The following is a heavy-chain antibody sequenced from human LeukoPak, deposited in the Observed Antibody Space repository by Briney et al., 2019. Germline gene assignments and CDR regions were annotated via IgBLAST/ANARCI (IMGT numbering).Heavy chain of an antibody. J-gene: IGHJ4*02. CDR2: ISGSGGST. V-gene: IGHV3-23*01. CDR3: ATYDSSGYYLADY. D-gene: IGHD3-22*01. Sequence: GGSLRLSCAASGFTFSSYAMSWVRQAPGKGLEWVSAISGSGGSTYYADSVKGRFTISRDNSKNTLYLQMNSLRAEDTAVYYCATYDSSGYYLADYWGQATLVTVSS. CDR1: GFTFSSYA.